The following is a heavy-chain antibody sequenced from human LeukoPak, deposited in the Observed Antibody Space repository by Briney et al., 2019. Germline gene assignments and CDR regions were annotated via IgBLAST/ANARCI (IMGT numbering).Heavy chain of an antibody. D-gene: IGHD5-18*01. CDR2: MNPNNGNT. J-gene: IGHJ4*02. CDR3: ARVGYSNSYDF. CDR1: GYTFTNFD. V-gene: IGHV1-8*03. Sequence: ASVKVSCRASGYTFTNFDINWVRQATGQGLEWMAWMNPNNGNTGNAQKFQGRVTITWDSSISTAYMELGSLRSEDTAVYYCARVGYSNSYDFWGQGTLVTVSS.